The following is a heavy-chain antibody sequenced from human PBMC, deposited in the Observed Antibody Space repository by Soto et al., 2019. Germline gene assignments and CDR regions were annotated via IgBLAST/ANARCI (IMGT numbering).Heavy chain of an antibody. Sequence: SETLSLTCAVSGASVSSGSYQWSWIRQSPGKGLEWIGFISFTGSTNSNPSLKSRVTFSVDASKNHFSLKLTSVTAADTALCFCARLQFYDFWSGSDPLDVWGQGTTVTVSS. CDR3: ARLQFYDFWSGSDPLDV. CDR1: GASVSSGSYQ. D-gene: IGHD3-3*01. J-gene: IGHJ6*02. V-gene: IGHV4-61*01. CDR2: ISFTGST.